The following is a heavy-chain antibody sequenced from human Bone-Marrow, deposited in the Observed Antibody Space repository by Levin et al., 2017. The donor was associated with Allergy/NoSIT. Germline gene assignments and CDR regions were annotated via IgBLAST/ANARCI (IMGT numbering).Heavy chain of an antibody. CDR1: GYTFSNYG. CDR3: ARGDEGSGNAPLDH. V-gene: IGHV1-18*01. J-gene: IGHJ4*02. D-gene: IGHD5-12*01. Sequence: ASVKVSCKASGYTFSNYGVTWVRQAPGQGLEWMGWISGFNGNINYAQRLQGRVTMTTDTSTNTAFMELKSLRSDDTAVYYCARGDEGSGNAPLDHWGQGTLVTVSS. CDR2: ISGFNGNI.